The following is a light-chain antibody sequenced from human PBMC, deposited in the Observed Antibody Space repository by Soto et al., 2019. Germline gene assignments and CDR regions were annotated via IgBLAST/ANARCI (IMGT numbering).Light chain of an antibody. J-gene: IGKJ4*01. CDR3: QQYGSSLGVT. Sequence: EIVLTQPPGTLSLSPGERATLSCRASQSVSSSYLAWYQQKPGQAPRLLIYGASSRATGIPDRFSGSGSGTDVTLTISRLEPEDFAVYYCQQYGSSLGVTFGGGTKGDIK. CDR2: GAS. CDR1: QSVSSSY. V-gene: IGKV3-20*01.